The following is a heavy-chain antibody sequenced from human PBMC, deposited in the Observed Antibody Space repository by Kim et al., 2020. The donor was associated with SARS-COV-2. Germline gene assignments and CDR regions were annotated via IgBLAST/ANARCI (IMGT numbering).Heavy chain of an antibody. D-gene: IGHD2-2*01. Sequence: SETLSLTCTVSGGSISSYYWSWIRQPPGKGLEWIGYIYYSGSTNYNPSLKSRVTISVDTSKNQFSLKLSSVTAADTAVYYCARLVVPAAKSGWQSLADHSYYIDVWGKGTTVTVSS. V-gene: IGHV4-59*01. CDR3: ARLVVPAAKSGWQSLADHSYYIDV. J-gene: IGHJ6*03. CDR1: GGSISSYY. CDR2: IYYSGST.